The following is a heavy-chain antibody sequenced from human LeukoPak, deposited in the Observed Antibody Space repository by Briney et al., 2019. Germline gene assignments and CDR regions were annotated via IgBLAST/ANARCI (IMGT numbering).Heavy chain of an antibody. J-gene: IGHJ5*02. CDR3: ARDMRFGELSWFDP. V-gene: IGHV3-21*01. CDR2: ISSSSSYI. Sequence: GGSLRLSCAAYGFTFSSYSMNWVRQAPGKGLEWVSSISSSSSYIYYADSVKGRFTISRDNAKNSLYLQMNSLRAEDTAVYYCARDMRFGELSWFDPWGQGTLVTVSS. D-gene: IGHD3-10*01. CDR1: GFTFSSYS.